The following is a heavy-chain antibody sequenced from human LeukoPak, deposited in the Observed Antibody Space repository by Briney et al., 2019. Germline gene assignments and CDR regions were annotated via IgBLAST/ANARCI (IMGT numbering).Heavy chain of an antibody. D-gene: IGHD6-19*01. J-gene: IGHJ5*02. CDR2: ISGSGGST. Sequence: PGGSLRLSCAASGFTFSSYAMSWVRQAPGKGLEWVSAISGSGGSTYYADSVKGRFTISRDNSKNTLYLQMNSLRAEDTAVYCCAKDRQWLPQPGVWFDPWGQGTLVTVSS. V-gene: IGHV3-23*01. CDR1: GFTFSSYA. CDR3: AKDRQWLPQPGVWFDP.